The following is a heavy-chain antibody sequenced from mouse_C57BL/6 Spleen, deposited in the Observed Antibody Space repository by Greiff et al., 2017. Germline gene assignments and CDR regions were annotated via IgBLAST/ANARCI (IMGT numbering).Heavy chain of an antibody. J-gene: IGHJ2*01. Sequence: QVHVKQSGAELARPGASVKMSCKASGYTFTSYTMHWVKQRPGQGLEWIGYINPSSGYTKYNQKFKDKATLTADKSSSTAYMQLSSLTSEDSAVYYCARDLTKDYWGQGTTLTVSS. CDR2: INPSSGYT. V-gene: IGHV1-4*01. CDR3: ARDLTKDY. CDR1: GYTFTSYT. D-gene: IGHD4-1*01.